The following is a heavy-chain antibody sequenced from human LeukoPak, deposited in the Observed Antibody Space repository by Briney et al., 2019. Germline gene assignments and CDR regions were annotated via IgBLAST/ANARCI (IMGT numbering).Heavy chain of an antibody. J-gene: IGHJ4*02. D-gene: IGHD3-22*01. CDR3: ARSNYYYDSSGYYLDY. Sequence: GGSLRLSCAASGFTFSSYSMNWVRQAPGKGLEWVSSISSSSSYIYYADSVKGRFTISRDNSKNTLYLQMGSLRAEDMAVYYCARSNYYYDSSGYYLDYWGQGTLVTVSS. CDR2: ISSSSSYI. CDR1: GFTFSSYS. V-gene: IGHV3-21*01.